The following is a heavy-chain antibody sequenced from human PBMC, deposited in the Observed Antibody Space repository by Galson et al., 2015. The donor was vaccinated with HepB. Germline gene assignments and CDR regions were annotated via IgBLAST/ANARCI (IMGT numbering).Heavy chain of an antibody. V-gene: IGHV1-46*01. CDR1: GYTFTSYY. CDR2: INPSGGST. D-gene: IGHD2-2*01. Sequence: SVKVSCKASGYTFTSYYMHWVRQAPGQGLEWMGIINPSGGSTSYAQKFQGRVTMTRDTSTSTVYMELSSLRSEDTAVYYCARSVVPAAPNGWFDPWGQGTLVTVSS. CDR3: ARSVVPAAPNGWFDP. J-gene: IGHJ5*02.